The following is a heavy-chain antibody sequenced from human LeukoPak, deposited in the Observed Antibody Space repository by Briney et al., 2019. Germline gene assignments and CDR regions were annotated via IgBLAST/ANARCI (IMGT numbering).Heavy chain of an antibody. Sequence: RASVKVSCKASGYTFNSYGISWVRQDPGQGLEWMGWISPYNGNTNYAQMLQGRVTMTTDTSTSTAYMELRSLRSDDTAVYYCARAGVTTGHAFDIWGEGTMVTVSS. CDR1: GYTFNSYG. V-gene: IGHV1-18*01. CDR2: ISPYNGNT. CDR3: ARAGVTTGHAFDI. D-gene: IGHD4-17*01. J-gene: IGHJ3*02.